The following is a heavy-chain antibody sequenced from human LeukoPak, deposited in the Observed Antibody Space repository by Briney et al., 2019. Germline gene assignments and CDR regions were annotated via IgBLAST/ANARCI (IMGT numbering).Heavy chain of an antibody. CDR3: VRDTSTVSYDY. Sequence: GGSLRLSCAATGFTFNIYEMNWVRQAPGKGLEWISYISSRGGTIYYADSVKGRFTISRGNAKNSLYLQMNSLRAEDTAVYYCVRDTSTVSYDYWGQGTLVTVSS. CDR1: GFTFNIYE. J-gene: IGHJ4*02. V-gene: IGHV3-48*03. CDR2: ISSRGGTI. D-gene: IGHD4-11*01.